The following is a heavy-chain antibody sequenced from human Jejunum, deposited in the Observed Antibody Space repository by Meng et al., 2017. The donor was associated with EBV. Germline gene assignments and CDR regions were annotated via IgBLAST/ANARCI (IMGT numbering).Heavy chain of an antibody. Sequence: QVQLQESGPGLVNPSGTLSLTCAVSGELIRRDWWSWLRQPPGKGLEWIGEISHSGSTAYNPSLKSRVTISLDTSKTQFSLTLTSVTAADTAVYFCARAGYHRPANDYWGQGTLVTVSS. CDR3: ARAGYHRPANDY. CDR2: ISHSGST. CDR1: GELIRRDW. D-gene: IGHD1-14*01. V-gene: IGHV4-4*02. J-gene: IGHJ4*02.